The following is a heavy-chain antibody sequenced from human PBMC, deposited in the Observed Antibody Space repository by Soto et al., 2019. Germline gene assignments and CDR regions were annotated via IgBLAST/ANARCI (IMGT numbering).Heavy chain of an antibody. CDR2: ISAYNDYP. CDR1: GYTFTDHG. D-gene: IGHD3-16*01. Sequence: QIQLVQSGAEVKKPGASVKVSCKASGYTFTDHGISWVRQAPGQGVEWMGWISAYNDYPAYAQKFQGRVTMTTDKYTNTAYMELRSLTSDDTAVYSCAKDRPRLTQNFLDVYWGQGTLVTVSS. CDR3: AKDRPRLTQNFLDVY. J-gene: IGHJ4*02. V-gene: IGHV1-18*01.